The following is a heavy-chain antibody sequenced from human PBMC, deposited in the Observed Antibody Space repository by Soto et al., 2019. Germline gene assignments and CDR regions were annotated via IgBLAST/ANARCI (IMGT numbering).Heavy chain of an antibody. V-gene: IGHV3-30-3*01. CDR3: ARDSYGSGSYFGY. CDR1: GFTFSSYA. J-gene: IGHJ4*02. D-gene: IGHD3-10*01. Sequence: QVQLVESGGGVVQPGRSLRLSCAASGFTFSSYAMHWVRQAPGKGLEWVAVISYDGSNKYSADSVKGRFTISRDNSKNTLYLQMNSLRAEDTAVYYCARDSYGSGSYFGYWGQGTLVTVSS. CDR2: ISYDGSNK.